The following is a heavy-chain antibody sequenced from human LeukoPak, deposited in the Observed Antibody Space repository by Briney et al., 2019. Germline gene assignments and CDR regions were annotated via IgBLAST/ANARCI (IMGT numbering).Heavy chain of an antibody. CDR2: IWYDGSNK. V-gene: IGHV3-33*01. J-gene: IGHJ6*03. CDR1: GFTFSSYG. CDR3: ARDPIFGVDIEYYYYMDV. Sequence: GGSLRLSCAASGFTFSSYGMHWVRQAPGKGLEWVAVIWYDGSNKYYADSVKGRFTISRDNSKNTLYLQMNSLRAEDTAVYYCARDPIFGVDIEYYYYMDVWGKGTTVTVSS. D-gene: IGHD3-3*01.